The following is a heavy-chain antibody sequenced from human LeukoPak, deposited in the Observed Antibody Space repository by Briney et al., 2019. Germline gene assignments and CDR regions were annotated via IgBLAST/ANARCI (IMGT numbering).Heavy chain of an antibody. J-gene: IGHJ3*02. V-gene: IGHV1-69*05. CDR3: ARVLSSRWYSGAFDI. CDR1: GGTFSSYA. Sequence: GASVKVSCKASGGTFSSYAISWVRQAPGQGLEWMGRIIPIFGTANYAQKFQGRVTITTDESTSTAYMELSSLRSEDTAVYYCARVLSSRWYSGAFDIWGQGTMATVSS. D-gene: IGHD6-19*01. CDR2: IIPIFGTA.